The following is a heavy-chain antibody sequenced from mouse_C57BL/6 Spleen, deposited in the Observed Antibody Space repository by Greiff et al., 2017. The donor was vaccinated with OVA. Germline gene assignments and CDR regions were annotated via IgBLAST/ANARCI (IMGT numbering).Heavy chain of an antibody. CDR3: ARDYYGTHYFDY. V-gene: IGHV1-19*01. D-gene: IGHD1-1*01. Sequence: VQLKESGPVLVKPGASVKMSCKASGYTFTDYYMNWVKQSHGKSLEWIGVINPYNGGTSYNQKFKGKATLTVDKSSSTAYMELNSLTSEDSAVYYCARDYYGTHYFDYWGQGTTLTVSS. CDR2: INPYNGGT. J-gene: IGHJ2*01. CDR1: GYTFTDYY.